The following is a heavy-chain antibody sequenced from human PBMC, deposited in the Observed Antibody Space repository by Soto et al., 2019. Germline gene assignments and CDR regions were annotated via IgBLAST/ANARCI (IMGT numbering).Heavy chain of an antibody. CDR3: AREYYYGSGPWY. D-gene: IGHD3-10*01. V-gene: IGHV4-59*01. CDR1: GGSISSYY. Sequence: SETLSLTCTVSGGSISSYYWSWIRQPPGKGLEWIGYIYYSGSTNYNPSLKSRVTISVDTSKNQFSLKLSPVTAADTAVYYCAREYYYGSGPWYWGQGTLVTVSS. CDR2: IYYSGST. J-gene: IGHJ4*02.